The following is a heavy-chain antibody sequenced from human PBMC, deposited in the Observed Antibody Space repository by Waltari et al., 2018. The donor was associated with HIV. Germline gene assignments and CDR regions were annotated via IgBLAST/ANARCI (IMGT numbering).Heavy chain of an antibody. CDR2: LYYTGNT. Sequence: QLQLQESDPGLVKPSETLSLTCTVSGGSVFSSVSYWGWIRQPPGRGLEWIGTLYYTGNTYYNPSLQSRVTISVGVSKNQFSLKLGSVSASDTAVYYCARLDCSGGTCSPFDPWGQGTLVTVSS. V-gene: IGHV4-39*01. CDR1: GGSVFSSVSY. CDR3: ARLDCSGGTCSPFDP. D-gene: IGHD2-15*01. J-gene: IGHJ5*02.